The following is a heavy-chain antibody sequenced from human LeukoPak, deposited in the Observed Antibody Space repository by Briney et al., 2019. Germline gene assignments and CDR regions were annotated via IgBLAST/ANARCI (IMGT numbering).Heavy chain of an antibody. CDR2: IIPIFGTA. J-gene: IGHJ6*03. D-gene: IGHD2-2*01. V-gene: IGHV1-69*05. Sequence: GASVKVSCKASGGTFSSYAISWVRQAPGQGLEWMGGIIPIFGTANYAQKFQGRVTITTDESTSTAYMGLSSLRSEDTAVYYCASNGGYCSSTSCSSYYYYYMDVWGKGTTVTVSS. CDR1: GGTFSSYA. CDR3: ASNGGYCSSTSCSSYYYYYMDV.